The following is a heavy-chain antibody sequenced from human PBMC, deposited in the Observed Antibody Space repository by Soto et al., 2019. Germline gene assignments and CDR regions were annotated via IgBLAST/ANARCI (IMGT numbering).Heavy chain of an antibody. V-gene: IGHV3-21*01. Sequence: VQLVESGGGLVKPGGSLRLSCVGSGFTFSSYSMNWVRQAPGKGLEWVSSISSSTSYTYYADSVKGRFTISRDNGKTSVYLQMNSLRAEDTAVYYCARDKVLYGSGSYVFDYWGQGSLVTVSS. CDR3: ARDKVLYGSGSYVFDY. CDR2: ISSSTSYT. J-gene: IGHJ4*02. D-gene: IGHD3-10*01. CDR1: GFTFSSYS.